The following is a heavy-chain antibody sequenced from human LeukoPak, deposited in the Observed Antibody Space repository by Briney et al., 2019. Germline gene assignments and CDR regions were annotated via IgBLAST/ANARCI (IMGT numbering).Heavy chain of an antibody. CDR3: AKDRTWGYYGDYFPFDY. D-gene: IGHD4-17*01. V-gene: IGHV3-30*18. Sequence: GGSLRLSCAASGFTFSSYSMNWVRQAPGKGLEWVAVISYDGSNKYYADSVKGRFTISRDNSKNTLYLQMNSLRAEDTAVYYCAKDRTWGYYGDYFPFDYWGQGTLVTVSS. CDR2: ISYDGSNK. CDR1: GFTFSSYS. J-gene: IGHJ4*02.